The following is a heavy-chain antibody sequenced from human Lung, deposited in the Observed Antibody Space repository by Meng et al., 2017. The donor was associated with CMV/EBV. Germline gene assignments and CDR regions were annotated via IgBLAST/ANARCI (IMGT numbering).Heavy chain of an antibody. CDR2: INPGTGGT. CDR3: ARAPYESNVDP. D-gene: IGHD3-22*01. Sequence: SCKASGYTFIAYYIHWVRQAPGQGLEWLGWINPGTGGTDCAQKFQGRVTMTRDTSISTVYLELTTLTSDDTAVYFCARAPYESNVDPWGQGTLVTVSS. V-gene: IGHV1-2*02. J-gene: IGHJ5*02. CDR1: GYTFIAYY.